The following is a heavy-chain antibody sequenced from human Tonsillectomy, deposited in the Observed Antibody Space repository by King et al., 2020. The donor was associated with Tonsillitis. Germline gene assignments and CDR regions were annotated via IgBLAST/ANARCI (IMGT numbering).Heavy chain of an antibody. CDR2: ISYDGKNN. V-gene: IGHV3-30*04. J-gene: IGHJ4*02. CDR3: ARDLQMFYDYVWASYRNDH. CDR1: GFTFDNYS. D-gene: IGHD3-16*02. Sequence: VQLVESGGGVVQPGRSMRLSCAASGFTFDNYSMHWVRQDPGKGLEGVAGISYDGKNNFYEESVQGRFTISRDNSKNTLDLQMNILIPEDMAADYCARDLQMFYDYVWASYRNDHWGQGTLVTVSS.